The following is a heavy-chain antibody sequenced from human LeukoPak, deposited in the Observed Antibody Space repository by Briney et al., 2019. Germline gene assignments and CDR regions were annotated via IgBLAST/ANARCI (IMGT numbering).Heavy chain of an antibody. V-gene: IGHV4-4*07. CDR1: GGSISSYY. J-gene: IGHJ6*02. CDR2: IYTSGST. D-gene: IGHD2-15*01. CDR3: GMVAATNYYYGMDV. Sequence: PSETLSLTCTVSGGSISSYYWSCIRQPAGKGLEWIGRIYTSGSTNYNPSLKSRVTMSVDTSKNQFSLKLSSVTAADTAVYYCGMVAATNYYYGMDVWGQGTTVTVSS.